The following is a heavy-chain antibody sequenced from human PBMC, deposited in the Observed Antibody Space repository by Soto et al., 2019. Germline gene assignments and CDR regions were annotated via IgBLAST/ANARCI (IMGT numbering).Heavy chain of an antibody. CDR2: ISDNDGST. Sequence: PGGSLRLSCAASGFTFRNYALSWVRQAPGKGLEWVSGISDNDGSTYYADSGKGRFTISRDDSKNTLYLQMNSLRAEDTAVYYCARRDYFDSNGYYYYYYFDNWGQGTLVTVSS. J-gene: IGHJ4*02. CDR1: GFTFRNYA. CDR3: ARRDYFDSNGYYYYYYFDN. V-gene: IGHV3-23*01. D-gene: IGHD3-22*01.